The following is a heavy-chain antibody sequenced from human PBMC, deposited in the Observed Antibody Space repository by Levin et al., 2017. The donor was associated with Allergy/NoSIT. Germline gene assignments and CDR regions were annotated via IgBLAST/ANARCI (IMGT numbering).Heavy chain of an antibody. CDR2: IDWDDDK. J-gene: IGHJ4*02. CDR3: AYGAGCGWYGVGADFDY. Sequence: SGPTLVKPTQTLTLTCTFSGFSLSTSGMCVSWIRQPPGKALEWLALIDWDDDKYYSTSLKTRLTISKDTSKNQVVLTMTNMDPVDTATYYCAYGAGCGWYGVGADFDYWGQGTLVTVSS. CDR1: GFSLSTSGMC. V-gene: IGHV2-70*01. D-gene: IGHD6-19*01.